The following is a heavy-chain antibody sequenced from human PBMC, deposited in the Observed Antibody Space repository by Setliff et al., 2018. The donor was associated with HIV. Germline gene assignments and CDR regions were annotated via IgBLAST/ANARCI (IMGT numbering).Heavy chain of an antibody. CDR3: VRDLARVIAH. CDR2: VTPDGGDK. J-gene: IGHJ5*02. CDR1: GFMFGVDW. Sequence: AASGFMFGVDWMSWVRQTPGKGLEWVASVTPDGGDKYYANSMRGRFTISRDNGKNAVYLQMNSLTAEDTALYYCVRDLARVIAHWGQGTLVTVSS. V-gene: IGHV3-7*01. D-gene: IGHD3-10*01.